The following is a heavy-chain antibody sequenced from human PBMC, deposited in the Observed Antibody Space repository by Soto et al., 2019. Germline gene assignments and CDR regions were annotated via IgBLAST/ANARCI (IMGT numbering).Heavy chain of an antibody. CDR2: TYYRSKWYY. D-gene: IGHD1-26*01. CDR3: ARGEQYSGRIFDY. J-gene: IGHJ4*01. V-gene: IGHV6-1*01. CDR1: GDSVSSNSAG. Sequence: AQTLSLTCAITGDSVSSNSAGWSWVRQSPSRGLEWLGRTYYRSKWYYEYAVSVRGRITINPDTSKNQYSLQLNSVTPEDTAVYFCARGEQYSGRIFDYWGQGTLVTVSS.